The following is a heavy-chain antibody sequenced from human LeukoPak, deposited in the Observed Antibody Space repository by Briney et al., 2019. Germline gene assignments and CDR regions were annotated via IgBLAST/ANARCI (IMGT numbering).Heavy chain of an antibody. CDR3: ARRLGITIFGVVIIRRNWFDP. CDR2: MNPNSGNT. V-gene: IGHV1-8*01. CDR1: GYTFTSYD. D-gene: IGHD3-3*01. Sequence: ASVKVSCKASGYTFTSYDINRVRQATGQGLEWMGWMNPNSGNTGYAQKFQGRVTMTRNTSISTAYMELSSLRSEDTAVYYCARRLGITIFGVVIIRRNWFDPWGQGTLVTVSS. J-gene: IGHJ5*02.